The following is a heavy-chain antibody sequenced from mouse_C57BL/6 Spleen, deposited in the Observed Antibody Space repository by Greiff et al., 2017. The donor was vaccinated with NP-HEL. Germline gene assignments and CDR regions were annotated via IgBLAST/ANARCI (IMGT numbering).Heavy chain of an antibody. CDR1: GYTFPSYW. V-gene: IGHV1-64*01. Sequence: VQLQQPGAELVQPGASVTLSCTASGYTFPSYWLHWVQQRPGHGLEWIGMIHPNSGSTNYNEKFKSKATLTVDKSSSTAYMQLSSLTSEDSAVYYCARGSDYWGQGTTLTVSS. CDR3: ARGSDY. J-gene: IGHJ2*01. CDR2: IHPNSGST.